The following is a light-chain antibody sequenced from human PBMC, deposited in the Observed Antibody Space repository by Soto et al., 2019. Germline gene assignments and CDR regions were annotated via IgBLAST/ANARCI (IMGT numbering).Light chain of an antibody. J-gene: IGKJ1*01. CDR1: QSVSSN. V-gene: IGKV3-15*01. CDR2: GAS. Sequence: EIVMTQSPATLSVSPGERATLSCRASQSVSSNLAWYQQKPGQAPRLLIYGASTRATGIPARFSGSGSGTESTLTISSLQSEDFAVYYYQQYNNWPHTFGQGTKVEIK. CDR3: QQYNNWPHT.